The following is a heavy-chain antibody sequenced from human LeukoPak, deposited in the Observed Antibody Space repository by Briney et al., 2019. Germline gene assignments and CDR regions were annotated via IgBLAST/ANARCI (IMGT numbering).Heavy chain of an antibody. CDR3: ATRGSSWYRRYYCYYMDV. Sequence: ASVKVSCKASGGTFSSYAISWVRQAPGQGLEWMGRIIPILGIANYAQKFQGRVTITADKSTSTAYMELSSLRSEDTAVYYRATRGSSWYRRYYCYYMDVWGKGTTVTVSS. V-gene: IGHV1-69*04. D-gene: IGHD6-13*01. CDR1: GGTFSSYA. CDR2: IIPILGIA. J-gene: IGHJ6*03.